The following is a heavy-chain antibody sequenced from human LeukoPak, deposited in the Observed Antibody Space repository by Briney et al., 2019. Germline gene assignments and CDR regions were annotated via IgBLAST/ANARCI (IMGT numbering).Heavy chain of an antibody. CDR2: ISGSGGST. CDR3: AKVSRYFDWSNWFDP. J-gene: IGHJ5*02. Sequence: PGGSLRLSCAASGFTFSSYAMSWVRQAPGKGLEWISAISGSGGSTYYADSVKGRFTISRDNSKNTLYLQMNSLRAEDTAVYYCAKVSRYFDWSNWFDPWGQGTLVTVSS. D-gene: IGHD3-9*01. CDR1: GFTFSSYA. V-gene: IGHV3-23*01.